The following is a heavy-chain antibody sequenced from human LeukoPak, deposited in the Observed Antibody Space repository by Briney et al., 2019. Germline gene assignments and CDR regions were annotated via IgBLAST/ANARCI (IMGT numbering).Heavy chain of an antibody. CDR1: RFTFSSYA. CDR3: VRDHAYAFDI. V-gene: IGHV3-48*01. CDR2: IRSRDGTV. J-gene: IGHJ3*02. Sequence: GRSLRLSCAASRFTFSSYAMHWARQAPGKGLEWISYIRSRDGTVSYADSVKGRFTISTDTAKSSLFLQMNGLSADDTAVYYCVRDHAYAFDIWGQGTMVTVSS.